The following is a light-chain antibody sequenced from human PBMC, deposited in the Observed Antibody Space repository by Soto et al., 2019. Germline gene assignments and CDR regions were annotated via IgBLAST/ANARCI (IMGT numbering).Light chain of an antibody. CDR2: AAS. J-gene: IGKJ1*01. Sequence: DIQMTQSPSTLSASVGDRVTITCRASQSIGSLLAWYQQKPGRAPKLLIYAASSLESGVPSRFSGSGSGTEFTLTISSLQPDDFATYYCQQYYSDWTFGQGTKVDIK. CDR3: QQYYSDWT. CDR1: QSIGSL. V-gene: IGKV1-5*01.